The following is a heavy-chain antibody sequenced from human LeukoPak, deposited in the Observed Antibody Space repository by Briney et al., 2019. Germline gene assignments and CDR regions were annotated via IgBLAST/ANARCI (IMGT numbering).Heavy chain of an antibody. V-gene: IGHV1-8*01. D-gene: IGHD6-19*01. CDR3: ARGRLGSSGWYGGFDP. J-gene: IGHJ5*02. Sequence: ASVKVSCKASGYTFTSYDINWVRQATGQGLEWMGWMNPNSGNTGYAQKFQGRVTMTRNTSISTAYMELRSLRSADTAVYYCARGRLGSSGWYGGFDPWGQGTLVTVSS. CDR2: MNPNSGNT. CDR1: GYTFTSYD.